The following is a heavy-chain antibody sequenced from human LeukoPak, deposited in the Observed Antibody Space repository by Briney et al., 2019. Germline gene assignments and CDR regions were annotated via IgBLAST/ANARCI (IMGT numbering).Heavy chain of an antibody. V-gene: IGHV4-59*08. CDR1: GGSIRSYY. D-gene: IGHD5-18*01. Sequence: SETLSLTCNVSGGSIRSYYWSWIRQPPGKGLERIGYIYYSGSTNYNPSLKSRVTISADTSKNQFSLKLSSVTAADTAVYYCARFGYTYGYDYWGQGTLVTVSS. CDR2: IYYSGST. CDR3: ARFGYTYGYDY. J-gene: IGHJ4*02.